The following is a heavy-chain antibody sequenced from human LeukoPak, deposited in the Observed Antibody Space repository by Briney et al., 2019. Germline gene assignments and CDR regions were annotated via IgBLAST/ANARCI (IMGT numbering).Heavy chain of an antibody. CDR3: ARDLRFLEGPIGNYFDY. V-gene: IGHV1-2*07. CDR2: INPYSGGT. Sequence: ASVNVSCKASGYTVTRYYMHWGRQAPGHGLEGMGWINPYSGGTNYPHKFQPRGTMTTDTAISTAYMELSRLRSDDTAVYYCARDLRFLEGPIGNYFDYWGQGTLVTVSS. D-gene: IGHD3-3*01. J-gene: IGHJ4*02. CDR1: GYTVTRYY.